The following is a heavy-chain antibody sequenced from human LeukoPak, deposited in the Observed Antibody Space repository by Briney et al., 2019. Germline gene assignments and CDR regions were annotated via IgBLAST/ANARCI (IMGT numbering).Heavy chain of an antibody. D-gene: IGHD6-19*01. CDR3: ARAEQWPNYFDY. CDR2: IWYDGSNK. CDR1: GFTFSSYG. V-gene: IGHV3-33*01. Sequence: GGSLRLSCAASGFTFSSYGMHWVRQAPGKGLEWVAVIWYDGSNKYYADSVKGRFTISRDNSKNTLYLQMNSLRAEDTAVYYCARAEQWPNYFDYWGQGTLVTVSS. J-gene: IGHJ4*02.